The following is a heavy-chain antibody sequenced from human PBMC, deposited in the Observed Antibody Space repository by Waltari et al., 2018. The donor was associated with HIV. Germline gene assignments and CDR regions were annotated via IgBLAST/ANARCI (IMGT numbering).Heavy chain of an antibody. J-gene: IGHJ3*02. Sequence: QVQLQQWGAGLLKPSETLSLTCAVYGGSFSAYYWNWIRQPPGKGLEWIGEIKHSGSTSYNSSLKSRVTISVDTSKNQFSLKLSSVTAADTAVYYCVRARQRTTMIVKVRGGALDIWGQGTIVTVSS. CDR3: VRARQRTTMIVKVRGGALDI. CDR1: GGSFSAYY. D-gene: IGHD3-22*01. V-gene: IGHV4-34*01. CDR2: IKHSGST.